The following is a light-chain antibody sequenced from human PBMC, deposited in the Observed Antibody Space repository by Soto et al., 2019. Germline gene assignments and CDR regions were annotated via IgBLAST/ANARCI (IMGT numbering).Light chain of an antibody. J-gene: IGLJ1*01. CDR3: SSYTSSITPYV. CDR2: DVY. CDR1: SSDVGGFND. V-gene: IGLV2-14*01. Sequence: QSALTQPASVSGSPGQSITISCTGTSSDVGGFNDVSWYQQHPGKAPKLLIFDVYSRPSGISNRFSGSKSGNTASLTISGLQADDGAEYYCSSYTSSITPYVFGTGTKVTVL.